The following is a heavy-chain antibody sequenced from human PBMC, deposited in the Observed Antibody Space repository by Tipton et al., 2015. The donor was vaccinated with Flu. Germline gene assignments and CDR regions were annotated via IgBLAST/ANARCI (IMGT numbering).Heavy chain of an antibody. CDR3: ARVSPWGGLRTDLDY. Sequence: QLVQSGAEVKKPGASVKVSCKASGYTFTSYGISWVRQAPGQGLEWMGWISAYNGNTNYAQKLQGRVTMTTDTSTSTAYMELRSRRSEATAVDYCARVSPWGGLRTDLDYWGQGTRVPGSS. CDR1: GYTFTSYG. D-gene: IGHD5-12*01. V-gene: IGHV1-18*01. J-gene: IGHJ4*02. CDR2: ISAYNGNT.